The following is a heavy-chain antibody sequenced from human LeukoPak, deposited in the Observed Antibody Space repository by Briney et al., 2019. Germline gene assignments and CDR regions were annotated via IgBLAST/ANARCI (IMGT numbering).Heavy chain of an antibody. V-gene: IGHV4-59*01. CDR2: IYYSGST. CDR3: ARDLLGSRSDY. CDR1: GGSISSYY. J-gene: IGHJ4*02. D-gene: IGHD1-26*01. Sequence: PSETLSLTCTVSGGSISSYYWSWNRQPPGKGLEWIGYIYYSGSTNYNPSLKSRVTISVDTSKNQFSLKLSSVTAADTAVYYCARDLLGSRSDYWGQGTLVTVSS.